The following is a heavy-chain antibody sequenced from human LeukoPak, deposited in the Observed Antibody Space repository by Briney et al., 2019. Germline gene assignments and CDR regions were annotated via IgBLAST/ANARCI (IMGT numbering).Heavy chain of an antibody. CDR2: ISGSGGST. V-gene: IGHV3-23*01. CDR1: GFTFSSYA. Sequence: GGSLRLSCAASGFTFSSYAMSWVRQAPGKGLEWVSAISGSGGSTYYADSVKGRFTISRDNAKNTLYLQMNTLRAEDTAVYYCVRDWYDAPDYWGQGTLVTVSS. CDR3: VRDWYDAPDY. J-gene: IGHJ4*02. D-gene: IGHD3-3*01.